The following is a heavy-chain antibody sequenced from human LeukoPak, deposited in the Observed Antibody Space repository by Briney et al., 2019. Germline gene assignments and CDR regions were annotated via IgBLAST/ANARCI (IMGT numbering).Heavy chain of an antibody. J-gene: IGHJ1*01. Sequence: SETLSLTCAVYGGSFSGYYCSWIRQPPGKGLEWIGEINHSGSTNYNPSLKSRVTMSVDTSKNQFSLKLSSVTAADTAVYYCARDTEGFYYDSSGYYYWAEYFQHWGQGTLVTVSS. CDR3: ARDTEGFYYDSSGYYYWAEYFQH. CDR1: GGSFSGYY. V-gene: IGHV4-34*01. D-gene: IGHD3-22*01. CDR2: INHSGST.